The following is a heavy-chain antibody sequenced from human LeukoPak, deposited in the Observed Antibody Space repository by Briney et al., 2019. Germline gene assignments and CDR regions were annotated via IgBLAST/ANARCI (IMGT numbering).Heavy chain of an antibody. V-gene: IGHV3-30-3*01. Sequence: GRSLRLSCAASGFTFSSYAMHWVRQAPGKGLEWVAVISYDGSNKYYADSVKGRFTISRDNSKNTLYLQMNSLRAEDTAVYYCARAQVDTAMAGYYYGTDVWGQGTTVTVSS. CDR3: ARAQVDTAMAGYYYGTDV. CDR1: GFTFSSYA. D-gene: IGHD5-18*01. CDR2: ISYDGSNK. J-gene: IGHJ6*02.